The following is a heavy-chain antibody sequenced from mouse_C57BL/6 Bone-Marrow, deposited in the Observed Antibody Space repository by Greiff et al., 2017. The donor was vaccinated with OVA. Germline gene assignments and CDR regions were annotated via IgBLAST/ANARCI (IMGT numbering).Heavy chain of an antibody. CDR2: IYPGDGDT. J-gene: IGHJ4*01. CDR1: GYAFSSYW. Sequence: VQLQQSGAELVKPGASVKISCKASGYAFSSYWMNWVKQRPGKGLEWIGQIYPGDGDTNYNGKFKGKATLTADKSSSTAYMQLSSLTSEDSAVYFCAREGSTGPHYYAMDYWGQGTSVTVSS. CDR3: AREGSTGPHYYAMDY. D-gene: IGHD4-1*02. V-gene: IGHV1-80*01.